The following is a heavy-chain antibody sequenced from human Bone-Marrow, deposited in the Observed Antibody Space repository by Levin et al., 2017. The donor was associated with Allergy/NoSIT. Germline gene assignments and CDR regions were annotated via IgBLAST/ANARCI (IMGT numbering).Heavy chain of an antibody. CDR3: TTRSD. V-gene: IGHV3-15*01. J-gene: IGHJ4*02. CDR2: IKGKTDGGTT. Sequence: PGGSLRLSCVASGFTFGNAWMNWVRQAPGKGLQWVGRIKGKTDGGTTDYAAPVKGRFTISRDDSKKTLYLQMNSLKTEDTAIYYCTTRSDWGQGTLVTVFS. CDR1: GFTFGNAW.